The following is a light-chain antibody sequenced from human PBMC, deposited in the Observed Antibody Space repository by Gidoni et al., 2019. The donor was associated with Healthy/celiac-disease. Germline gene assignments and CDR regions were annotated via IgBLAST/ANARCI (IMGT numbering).Light chain of an antibody. V-gene: IGKV1-33*01. J-gene: IGKJ2*01. CDR2: DAS. CDR1: QDISNY. CDR3: QQYDNLGP. Sequence: DIQMTQSPSSLSASVGDRVTITCQASQDISNYLNWYQQKPGKAPKLLIYDASNLEKGVPSRFSGSGSGTDFTFTISSLQPEDIATYYCQQYDNLGPFGQGTKLEIK.